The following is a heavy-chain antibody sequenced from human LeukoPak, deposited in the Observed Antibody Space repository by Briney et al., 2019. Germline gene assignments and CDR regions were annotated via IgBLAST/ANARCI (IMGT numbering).Heavy chain of an antibody. D-gene: IGHD1-26*01. V-gene: IGHV3-9*01. Sequence: PGRSLRLSCAASGFTFDDYAMHWVRQAPGKGLEWVSGISWNSGSMGYADSVKGRFTISRDNAKNSLYLQMNSLRAEDTALYYCAKDIGASWGMGATYFDYWGQGTLVTVSS. CDR3: AKDIGASWGMGATYFDY. CDR1: GFTFDDYA. CDR2: ISWNSGSM. J-gene: IGHJ4*02.